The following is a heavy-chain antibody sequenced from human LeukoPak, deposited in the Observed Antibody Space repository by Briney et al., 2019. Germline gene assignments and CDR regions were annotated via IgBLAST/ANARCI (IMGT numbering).Heavy chain of an antibody. V-gene: IGHV3-74*01. CDR3: ARDGMIAFGGVIVTPYFDY. CDR2: INSDGSST. CDR1: GFTFSSYW. J-gene: IGHJ4*02. D-gene: IGHD3-16*02. Sequence: GGSLRLSCAASGFTFSSYWMHWVRQAPGKGLVWVSRINSDGSSTSYADSVKGRFTISRDNAKNTLYLQMNSLRAEDTAVYYCARDGMIAFGGVIVTPYFDYWGQGTLVTVSS.